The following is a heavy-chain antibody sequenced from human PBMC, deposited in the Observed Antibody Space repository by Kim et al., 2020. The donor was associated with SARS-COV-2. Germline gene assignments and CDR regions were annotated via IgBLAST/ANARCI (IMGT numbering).Heavy chain of an antibody. D-gene: IGHD6-19*01. CDR3: ARDGAQWLVPLLDYYYGMDV. Sequence: ASVKVSCKASGYTFTSYGISWVRQAPGQGLEWMGWISAYNGNTNYAQKLQGRVTMTTDTSTSTAYMELRSLRSDDTAVYYCARDGAQWLVPLLDYYYGMDVWGQGTTVTVSS. V-gene: IGHV1-18*04. J-gene: IGHJ6*02. CDR2: ISAYNGNT. CDR1: GYTFTSYG.